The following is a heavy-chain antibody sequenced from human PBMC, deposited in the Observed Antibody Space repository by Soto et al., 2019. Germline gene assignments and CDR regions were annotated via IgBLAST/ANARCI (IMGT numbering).Heavy chain of an antibody. Sequence: SPVKVSCKASGGTFSSYAISWVRQAPGQGLEWMGGIIPIFGTANYAQKFQGRVTITAGESTSTAYMELSSLRSEDTAVYYCARDLDRSYYYGMDVWGQGTTVTGSS. CDR1: GGTFSSYA. CDR2: IIPIFGTA. CDR3: ARDLDRSYYYGMDV. V-gene: IGHV1-69*13. J-gene: IGHJ6*02.